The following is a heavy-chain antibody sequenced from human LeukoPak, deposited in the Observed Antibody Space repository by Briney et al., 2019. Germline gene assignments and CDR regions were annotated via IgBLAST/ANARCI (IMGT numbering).Heavy chain of an antibody. CDR1: GYTFTSYA. Sequence: ASVKVSCKASGYTFTSYAMHWVRQAPGQRLEWMGWINAGNGNTKYSQKFQGRVTITRDTSAGTAYMELSSLRSEDTAVYYCARDYDDYGDHPFDYWGQGTLVTVSS. CDR2: INAGNGNT. D-gene: IGHD4-17*01. V-gene: IGHV1-3*01. CDR3: ARDYDDYGDHPFDY. J-gene: IGHJ4*02.